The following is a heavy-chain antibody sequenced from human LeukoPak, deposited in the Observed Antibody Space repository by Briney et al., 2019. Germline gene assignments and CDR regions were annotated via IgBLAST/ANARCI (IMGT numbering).Heavy chain of an antibody. Sequence: ASVKVSCKASGYAFTGYYMHWVRQAPGQGLEWMGWINPNSGGTNYAQKFQGRVTMTRDTSISTAYMELSRLRSDDTAVYYCARGSHSRDIVVVVAATPNLVNDYWGQGTLVTIST. J-gene: IGHJ4*02. CDR1: GYAFTGYY. CDR2: INPNSGGT. V-gene: IGHV1-2*02. D-gene: IGHD2-15*01. CDR3: ARGSHSRDIVVVVAATPNLVNDY.